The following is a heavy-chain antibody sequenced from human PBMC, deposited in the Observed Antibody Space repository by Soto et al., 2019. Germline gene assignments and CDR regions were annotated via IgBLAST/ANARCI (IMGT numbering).Heavy chain of an antibody. J-gene: IGHJ4*02. CDR3: VRHDLYDGLTYYETDY. CDR2: INKDGSYR. V-gene: IGHV3-74*01. CDR1: GFTFSSDW. D-gene: IGHD3-16*01. Sequence: GGSLRLSCATSGFTFSSDWMHWVRQAPGKGLVWVSRINKDGSYRNYVDSVKSRFTISRDNSKSTLSLQMNNLGAEDTAVYYCVRHDLYDGLTYYETDYWGRGTLVTVSS.